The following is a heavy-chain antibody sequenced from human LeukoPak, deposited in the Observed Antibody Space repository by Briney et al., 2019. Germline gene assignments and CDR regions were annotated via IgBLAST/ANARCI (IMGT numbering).Heavy chain of an antibody. CDR3: TTGIAVAGRFSFDY. CDR2: IKSKTDGGTA. D-gene: IGHD6-19*01. CDR1: GFTFSSAW. V-gene: IGHV3-15*01. J-gene: IGHJ4*02. Sequence: RTGGSLRLSCAASGFTFSSAWMSWVRQAPGKGLEWVGRIKSKTDGGTAEYAAPVKGRFTISRDDSKNTLYVQMNSLKTEDTAVYYCTTGIAVAGRFSFDYWGQGTLVTVSS.